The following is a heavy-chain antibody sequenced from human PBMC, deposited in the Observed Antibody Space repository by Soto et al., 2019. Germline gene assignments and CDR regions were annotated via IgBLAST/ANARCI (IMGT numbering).Heavy chain of an antibody. CDR2: ISWNSGSI. CDR3: VFYCSGGSCYSPDAFDI. J-gene: IGHJ3*02. D-gene: IGHD2-15*01. Sequence: EVQLVESGGGLVQPGRSLRLSCAASGFTFDDYAMHWVRQAPGKGLEWVSGISWNSGSIGYADSVKGRFTISRDNAKNSLYLQMNSLRAEDTALYYCVFYCSGGSCYSPDAFDIWGQGTMVTVSS. V-gene: IGHV3-9*01. CDR1: GFTFDDYA.